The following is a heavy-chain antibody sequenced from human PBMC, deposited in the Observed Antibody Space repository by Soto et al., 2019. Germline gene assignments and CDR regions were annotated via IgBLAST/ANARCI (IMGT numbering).Heavy chain of an antibody. CDR3: ARDHYDILTGYFYGYGMDV. CDR1: GYTFTSYG. Sequence: QVPLVQSGAEVKKPGASVKVSCKASGYTFTSYGISWVRQAPGQGLEWMGWISAYNGNTNYAQKLQGRVTMTTDTSTSTAYMELRSLRSDDTAVYYCARDHYDILTGYFYGYGMDVWGQGTTVTVSS. D-gene: IGHD3-9*01. J-gene: IGHJ6*02. CDR2: ISAYNGNT. V-gene: IGHV1-18*04.